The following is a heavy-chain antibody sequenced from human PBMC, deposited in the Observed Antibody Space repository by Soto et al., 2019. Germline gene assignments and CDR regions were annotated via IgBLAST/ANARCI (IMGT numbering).Heavy chain of an antibody. CDR2: IIPISGAT. CDR3: ARRSGDYGEHVWSYFHGMDV. Sequence: VQLVQSGAEMKKPGSSVRVSCKTSGGIFDNYAISWVRLAPGQGLEWLGGIIPISGATTYAQRLQGRITITADKSTSTAYMDLSSLTAEDTAVYYCARRSGDYGEHVWSYFHGMDVWGLGTTVTVSS. D-gene: IGHD4-17*01. CDR1: GGIFDNYA. V-gene: IGHV1-69*06. J-gene: IGHJ6*02.